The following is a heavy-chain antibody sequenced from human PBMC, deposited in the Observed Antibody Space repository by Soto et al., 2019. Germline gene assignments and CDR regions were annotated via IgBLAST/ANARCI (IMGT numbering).Heavy chain of an antibody. Sequence: PGGSLRLSCAPSRFTFINYGMQWVRQTPGKGLEWVAAISYDGSNKYYADSVKGRFTISRDNSKNTLYLQMNSLRAEDTAVYYCVKGGYHYFDYWGQGT. J-gene: IGHJ4*02. V-gene: IGHV3-30*18. D-gene: IGHD5-12*01. CDR1: RFTFINYG. CDR3: VKGGYHYFDY. CDR2: ISYDGSNK.